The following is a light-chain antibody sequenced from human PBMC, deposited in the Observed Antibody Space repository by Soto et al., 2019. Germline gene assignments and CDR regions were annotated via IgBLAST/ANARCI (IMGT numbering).Light chain of an antibody. Sequence: EIVMTQSPATLSVSLGERATLSCRASQSVSSNLAWYQLKPGQAPRLLIYGASSRATGIPDRFSGSGSGTDFTLTISRLEPEDFAVYYCQQYGSSPRTFGQGTKV. CDR3: QQYGSSPRT. V-gene: IGKV3-20*01. J-gene: IGKJ1*01. CDR2: GAS. CDR1: QSVSSN.